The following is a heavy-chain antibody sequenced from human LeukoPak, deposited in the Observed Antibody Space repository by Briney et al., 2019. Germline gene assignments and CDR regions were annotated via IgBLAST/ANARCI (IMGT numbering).Heavy chain of an antibody. CDR1: GGSISSGGYC. Sequence: SETLSLTCTVSGGSISSGGYCWSWIRQHPGKGLEWIGYIYYSGSTYYNPSLKSRVTISVDTSKNQFSLKLSSVTAADTAVYYCARLHSAIFGGPNPDAGYYMDVWGKGTTVTVSS. D-gene: IGHD3-3*01. V-gene: IGHV4-31*03. J-gene: IGHJ6*03. CDR3: ARLHSAIFGGPNPDAGYYMDV. CDR2: IYYSGST.